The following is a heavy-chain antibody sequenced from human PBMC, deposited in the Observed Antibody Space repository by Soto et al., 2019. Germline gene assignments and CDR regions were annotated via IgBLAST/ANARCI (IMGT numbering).Heavy chain of an antibody. CDR2: INQDGSEK. Sequence: GGSLRLSCAASGFTFNNHWMSWVRQAPGKGLEWVANINQDGSEKYYVDSVKGRFTISRDNAKNSLYLQMNSLRAEDTAEYHCARIIVVVPAAMYYFDPWGQGTLVTVSS. D-gene: IGHD2-2*01. J-gene: IGHJ4*02. CDR1: GFTFNNHW. V-gene: IGHV3-7*01. CDR3: ARIIVVVPAAMYYFDP.